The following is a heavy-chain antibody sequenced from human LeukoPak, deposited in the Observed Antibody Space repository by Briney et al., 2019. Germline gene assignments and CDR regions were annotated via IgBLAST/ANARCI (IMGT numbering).Heavy chain of an antibody. CDR3: ARDNGNSWFGPMDY. CDR2: IWFDGTND. V-gene: IGHV3-33*01. J-gene: IGHJ4*02. CDR1: GFTFSSHG. D-gene: IGHD3/OR15-3a*01. Sequence: SGGSLRLSCAASGFTFSSHGMHWVRQAPDKGLEWVAVIWFDGTNDFYADSVEGRFAISRDNSRNTLYLQMHSLRAEDTAVYYCARDNGNSWFGPMDYWGQGTLVTVFS.